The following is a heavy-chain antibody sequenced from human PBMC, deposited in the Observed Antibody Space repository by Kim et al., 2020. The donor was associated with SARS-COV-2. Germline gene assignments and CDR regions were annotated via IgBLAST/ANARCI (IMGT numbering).Heavy chain of an antibody. Sequence: YTPALRSRVTISVDTSKNQFSLKLSSVTAADTAVYYCARGASGVPAAMGYWGQGTLVTVSS. V-gene: IGHV4-34*01. CDR3: ARGASGVPAAMGY. J-gene: IGHJ4*02. D-gene: IGHD2-2*01.